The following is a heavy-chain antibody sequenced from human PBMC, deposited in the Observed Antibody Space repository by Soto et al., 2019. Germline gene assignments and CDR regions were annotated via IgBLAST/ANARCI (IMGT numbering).Heavy chain of an antibody. CDR1: GYTFANDY. CDR3: SRDTRSISGVAKTPVDF. CDR2: IKPSGGAT. J-gene: IGHJ4*02. D-gene: IGHD3-3*01. Sequence: QVQLVQSGAEVKEPGASVKVSCKASGYTFANDYIHWVRQVPGQGLEWMGRIKPSGGATLYAQKFQGRSTKTRDTSTNTLDMDLGCLRSGVTAMYYCSRDTRSISGVAKTPVDFWGQGTLVTVSS. V-gene: IGHV1-46*01.